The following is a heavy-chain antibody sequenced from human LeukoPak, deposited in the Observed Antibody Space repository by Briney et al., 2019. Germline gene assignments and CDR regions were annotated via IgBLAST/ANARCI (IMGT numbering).Heavy chain of an antibody. V-gene: IGHV1-2*02. D-gene: IGHD1-20*01. CDR3: ARDPIEGITGTVDAFDI. Sequence: GASVKVSCKASGYTFTGYYMHWVRQAPGQGLEWMGWINPNSGGTNYAQKFQGRVTMTRDTSISTAYMELSRLRSDDTAVYYCARDPIEGITGTVDAFDIWGQGTMVTVSS. CDR2: INPNSGGT. J-gene: IGHJ3*02. CDR1: GYTFTGYY.